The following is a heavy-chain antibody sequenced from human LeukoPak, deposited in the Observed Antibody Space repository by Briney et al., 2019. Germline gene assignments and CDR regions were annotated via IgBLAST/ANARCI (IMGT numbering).Heavy chain of an antibody. J-gene: IGHJ4*02. CDR3: AREGYSEGRRGLDY. D-gene: IGHD6-13*01. CDR2: SSSSSYI. V-gene: IGHV3-21*01. Sequence: SSSSSYIYYADSVKGRFTISRDNAKNSLYLQMNSLRAEDTAVYYCAREGYSEGRRGLDYWGQGTLVTVSS.